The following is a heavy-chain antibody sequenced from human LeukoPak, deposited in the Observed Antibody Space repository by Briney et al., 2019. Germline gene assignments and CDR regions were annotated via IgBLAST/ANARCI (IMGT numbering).Heavy chain of an antibody. CDR1: GYTFTGYY. CDR2: FDPEDGET. J-gene: IGHJ4*02. V-gene: IGHV1-24*01. D-gene: IGHD5-18*01. CDR3: ARHLSGVTGYTYGRGIDY. Sequence: GASVKVSCKASGYTFTGYYMHWVRQAPGQGLEWMGGFDPEDGETIYAQKFQGRVTMTEDTSTDTAYMELSSLRSEDPAVYYCARHLSGVTGYTYGRGIDYWGQGTLVTVSS.